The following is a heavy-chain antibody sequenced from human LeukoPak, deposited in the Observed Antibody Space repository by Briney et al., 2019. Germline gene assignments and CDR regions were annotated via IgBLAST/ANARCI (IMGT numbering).Heavy chain of an antibody. CDR2: INPNSGGT. V-gene: IGHV1-2*02. D-gene: IGHD2-2*01. Sequence: ASVKVSCKASGYTFTGYYMHWVRQAPGQGLERMGWINPNSGGTNYAQKFQGRVTMTRDTSISTAYMELSRLRSDDTAVYYCARDLSSVVVPAAILGGPTDYWGQGTLVTVSS. CDR1: GYTFTGYY. J-gene: IGHJ4*02. CDR3: ARDLSSVVVPAAILGGPTDY.